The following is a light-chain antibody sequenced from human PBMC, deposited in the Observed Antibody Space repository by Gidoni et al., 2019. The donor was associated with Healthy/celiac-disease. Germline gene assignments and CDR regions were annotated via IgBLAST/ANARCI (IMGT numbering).Light chain of an antibody. Sequence: EIVLPQSPATLSLSPGERATLSCRASQSVSSYLAWYQQKPGQAPRLLIYDASNRATGIPARFSGSGSGKDFTLTISSIEPEDFAVYYCQQRSNWPPPITFGQGTRLEIK. CDR2: DAS. V-gene: IGKV3-11*01. CDR1: QSVSSY. CDR3: QQRSNWPPPIT. J-gene: IGKJ5*01.